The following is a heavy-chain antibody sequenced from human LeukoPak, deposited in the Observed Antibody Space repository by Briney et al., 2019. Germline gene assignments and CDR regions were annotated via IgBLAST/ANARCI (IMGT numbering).Heavy chain of an antibody. D-gene: IGHD3-3*01. Sequence: HPGGSLRLSCVASGFTFPTYSMAWVRQAPGKGLDWVSSINAAGDDMYYADSVKGRFSISRDNLKNTLYLQMHSLRAEDRAIYYCAKGIFGVIHNGIDVCGQGTAVTVSS. V-gene: IGHV3-23*01. CDR3: AKGIFGVIHNGIDV. J-gene: IGHJ6*02. CDR2: INAAGDDM. CDR1: GFTFPTYS.